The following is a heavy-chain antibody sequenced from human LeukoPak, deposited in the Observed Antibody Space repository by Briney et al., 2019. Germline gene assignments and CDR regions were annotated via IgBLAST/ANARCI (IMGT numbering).Heavy chain of an antibody. V-gene: IGHV3-20*04. CDR3: ATHDCSSTSCFSY. CDR1: GFTFDDYG. CDR2: INWNGGST. Sequence: PGGSLRLSCAASGFTFDDYGMSWVRQAPGKGLEWVSGINWNGGSTVYADSVKGRFTISRDNAKNSLYLQMNSLRAEDTALYYCATHDCSSTSCFSYWGQGTLVTVSS. D-gene: IGHD2-2*01. J-gene: IGHJ4*02.